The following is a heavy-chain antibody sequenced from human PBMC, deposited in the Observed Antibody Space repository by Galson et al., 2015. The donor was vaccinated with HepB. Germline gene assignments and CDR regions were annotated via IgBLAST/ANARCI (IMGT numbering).Heavy chain of an antibody. CDR1: GYSFTSYW. Sequence: SGAEVKKPGESLKISCKSSGYSFTSYWIGWVRQMPGKGLEWMGIIYPGDSDTRYSPSFQGQVTISADKSISTAYLQWSSLKASDTAMYYCASPTHYYDSSGYYYADAFDIWGQGTMVTVSS. J-gene: IGHJ3*02. D-gene: IGHD3-22*01. CDR3: ASPTHYYDSSGYYYADAFDI. CDR2: IYPGDSDT. V-gene: IGHV5-51*01.